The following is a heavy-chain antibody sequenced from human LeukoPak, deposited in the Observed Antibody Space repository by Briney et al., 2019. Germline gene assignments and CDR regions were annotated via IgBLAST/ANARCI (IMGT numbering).Heavy chain of an antibody. CDR3: ADCSGGSCYKNDYYYYGMDV. D-gene: IGHD2-15*01. CDR2: ISGSGGST. CDR1: GFTFSSYA. V-gene: IGHV3-23*01. Sequence: GASLRLSCAASGFTFSSYAMSWVRQAPGKGLEWVSDISGSGGSTYYADSVKGRFTISRDNSKNTLYLQMNSLRAEDTAVYYCADCSGGSCYKNDYYYYGMDVWGQGTTVTVSS. J-gene: IGHJ6*02.